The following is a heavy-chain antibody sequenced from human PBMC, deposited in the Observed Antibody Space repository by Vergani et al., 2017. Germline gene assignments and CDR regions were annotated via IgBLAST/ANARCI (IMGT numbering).Heavy chain of an antibody. CDR1: GFTFSDYY. Sequence: QVRLVESGGGLVKPGGSLRLSCAASGFTFSDYYMSWIRQAPGKGLEWVSYISSSGSTIYYADSVKGRFTISRDNAKNSLYLQMNSLRAEDTAVYYCVREVFGLPPQYNWFDPWGQGTLVTVSS. CDR2: ISSSGSTI. V-gene: IGHV3-11*01. CDR3: VREVFGLPPQYNWFDP. D-gene: IGHD3/OR15-3a*01. J-gene: IGHJ5*02.